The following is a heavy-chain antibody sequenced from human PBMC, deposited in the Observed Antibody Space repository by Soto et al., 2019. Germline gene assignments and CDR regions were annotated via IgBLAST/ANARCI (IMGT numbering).Heavy chain of an antibody. J-gene: IGHJ5*02. CDR3: AKERPDGSRLDP. CDR1: GGSISSGDYY. D-gene: IGHD6-13*01. CDR2: IYYSGST. V-gene: IGHV4-30-4*01. Sequence: SETLSLTCTVSGGSISSGDYYWSWIRQPPGKGLEWIGYIYYSGSTYYNPSLKSRVTISVDTSKNQFSLKLSSVTAADTAVYYCAKERPDGSRLDPWGQGTLVTVSS.